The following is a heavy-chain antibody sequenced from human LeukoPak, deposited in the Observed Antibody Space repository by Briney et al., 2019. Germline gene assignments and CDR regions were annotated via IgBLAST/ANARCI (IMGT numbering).Heavy chain of an antibody. CDR3: ARGHVWFDP. J-gene: IGHJ5*02. Sequence: PGGSLRLSCAASGFTFSNYGMTWVRQAPGKGLEWMANIKQDGSEKYYVGSVKGRFTISRDNAKNSLYLQMNSLRAEDMAVYYCARGHVWFDPWGQGTLVTVSS. V-gene: IGHV3-7*05. CDR1: GFTFSNYG. CDR2: IKQDGSEK.